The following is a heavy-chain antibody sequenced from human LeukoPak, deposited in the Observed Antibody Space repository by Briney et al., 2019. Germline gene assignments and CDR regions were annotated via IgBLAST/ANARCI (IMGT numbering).Heavy chain of an antibody. D-gene: IGHD1-1*01. V-gene: IGHV5-51*01. CDR2: IYPGDSDT. CDR3: ARSEIGTTDTFDI. J-gene: IGHJ3*02. CDR1: GYSFTSYW. Sequence: GESLKISCKGSGYSFTSYWIGWVRQMPGKGLEWMGIIYPGDSDTRYSPFFQGQVTISADKSISTAYLQWSSLKASDTAMYYCARSEIGTTDTFDIWGQGTMVTVSS.